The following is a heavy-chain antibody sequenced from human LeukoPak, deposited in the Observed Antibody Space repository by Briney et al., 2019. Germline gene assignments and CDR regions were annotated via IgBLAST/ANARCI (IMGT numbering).Heavy chain of an antibody. CDR3: ARLGVTAMVNLPYYYYGMDV. CDR2: IYYSGST. J-gene: IGHJ6*02. V-gene: IGHV4-59*08. D-gene: IGHD5-18*01. CDR1: GGSISSYY. Sequence: SETLSLTCTGSGGSISSYYWSWIRQPPGKGLEWIGYIYYSGSTNYNPSLKSRVTISVDTSKNQFSLKLSSVTAADTAVYYCARLGVTAMVNLPYYYYGMDVWGQGTTVTVSS.